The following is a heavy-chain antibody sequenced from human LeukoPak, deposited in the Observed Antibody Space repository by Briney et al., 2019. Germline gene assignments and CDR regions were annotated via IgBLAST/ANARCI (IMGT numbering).Heavy chain of an antibody. CDR2: VSYDGSNK. D-gene: IGHD3-10*01. J-gene: IGHJ4*02. CDR3: SQEDYYGSGSYLGG. V-gene: IGHV3-30*18. Sequence: PGRSLRLSCAASGFTFSSYGMHWVRQAPGKGLEWVAVVSYDGSNKLYTDSMKGRFTISRDNSKNTLYLQMNSLRTEDTAIYYCSQEDYYGSGSYLGGWGQGTLVTVSS. CDR1: GFTFSSYG.